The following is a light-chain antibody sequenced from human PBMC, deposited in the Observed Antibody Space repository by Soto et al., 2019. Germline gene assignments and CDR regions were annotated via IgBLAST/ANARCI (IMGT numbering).Light chain of an antibody. Sequence: QSALTQPASVSGSPGQSITISCTGTSSDVGGYKYVSWYQQHPGKAPKLIIYEVSNRPSGVSNRFSGSKSGNTASLTISGLQDEDEADYYCSSYGSGNARLFGTGTKVT. CDR3: SSYGSGNARL. J-gene: IGLJ1*01. CDR2: EVS. V-gene: IGLV2-14*01. CDR1: SSDVGGYKY.